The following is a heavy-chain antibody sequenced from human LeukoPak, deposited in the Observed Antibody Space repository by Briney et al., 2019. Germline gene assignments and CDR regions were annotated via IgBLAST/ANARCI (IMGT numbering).Heavy chain of an antibody. CDR3: AKLPTVTTGVDH. J-gene: IGHJ5*02. CDR1: GFTFSSYG. Sequence: PGGSLRLSCGASGFTFSSYGIHWVLQAPGKGLEWVAFIRYDGSNKYYADSVKGRFTISRDNSKNTLYLQMNSLRAEDTAVYYCAKLPTVTTGVDHWGQGTLVTVSS. V-gene: IGHV3-30*02. CDR2: IRYDGSNK. D-gene: IGHD4-17*01.